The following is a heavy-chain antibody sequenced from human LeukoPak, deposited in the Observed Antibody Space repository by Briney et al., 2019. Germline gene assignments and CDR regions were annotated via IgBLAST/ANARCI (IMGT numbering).Heavy chain of an antibody. CDR1: GATVSDNS. CDR3: ATQFRYCSSTSCLGFDP. J-gene: IGHJ5*02. Sequence: GGSLRLSCAASGATVSDNSMTWVRQAPGKGLEWVSAISGSGGSTYYADSVKGRFTISRDNSKNTLYLQMNSLRAEDTAVYYCATQFRYCSSTSCLGFDPWGQGTLVTVSS. CDR2: ISGSGGST. D-gene: IGHD2-2*01. V-gene: IGHV3-23*01.